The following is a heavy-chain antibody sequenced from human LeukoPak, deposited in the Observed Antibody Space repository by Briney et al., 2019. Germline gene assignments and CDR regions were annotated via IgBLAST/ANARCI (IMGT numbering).Heavy chain of an antibody. J-gene: IGHJ4*02. Sequence: SETLSLTCTVSGYSISSGYYWGWIRQPPGKGLEWIGSIYHSGSTYYNPSLKSRVTISVDTSKNQFSLKLSSVTAADTAVYYRARAQDYDLLGYWGQGTLVTVSS. V-gene: IGHV4-38-2*02. D-gene: IGHD3-16*01. CDR3: ARAQDYDLLGY. CDR1: GYSISSGYY. CDR2: IYHSGST.